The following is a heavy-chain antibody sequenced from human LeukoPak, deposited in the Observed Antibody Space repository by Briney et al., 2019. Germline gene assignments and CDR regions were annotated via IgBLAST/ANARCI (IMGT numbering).Heavy chain of an antibody. CDR2: ISYSGST. J-gene: IGHJ5*02. CDR3: ARRRSSNSYSWFEP. CDR1: GGSISSSGYN. D-gene: IGHD6-13*01. V-gene: IGHV4-39*01. Sequence: SETLSLTCTVSGGSISSSGYNWGWIRQPPGKGLEWIGSISYSGSTYYNPSLKGRVTTSADTSKNQFSLKLNSVTAADTAVYYCARRRSSNSYSWFEPWGQGTLVTVSS.